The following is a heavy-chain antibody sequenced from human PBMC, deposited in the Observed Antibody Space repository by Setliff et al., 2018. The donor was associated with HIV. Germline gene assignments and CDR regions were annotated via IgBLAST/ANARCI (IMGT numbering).Heavy chain of an antibody. CDR1: DYTFTTYW. CDR3: ARRDGRSMNAFQI. V-gene: IGHV5-51*01. Sequence: GESLKISCKALDYTFTTYWIAWVRQMPGEGLEWMGIIYPDDSDIRYNPSFQNQTTISADKSIATAYLQLNNLKASDTATYYCARRDGRSMNAFQIWGPGTVVTVSS. CDR2: IYPDDSDI. D-gene: IGHD2-21*01. J-gene: IGHJ3*01.